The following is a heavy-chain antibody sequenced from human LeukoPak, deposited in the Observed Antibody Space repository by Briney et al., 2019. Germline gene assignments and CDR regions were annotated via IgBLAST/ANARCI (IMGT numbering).Heavy chain of an antibody. D-gene: IGHD2-2*01. CDR1: VYTFSNFG. CDR2: ISGNNDNP. V-gene: IGHV1-18*01. CDR3: ARDGTSTDDY. J-gene: IGHJ4*02. Sequence: ASVRVSCKTSVYTFSNFGINCVRQAPGQGLEWMGWISGNNDNPNYGQKFQGRFTVTTDSSTSTAYMELRNLTFDDTAVYYCARDGTSTDDYWGQGTLVTVSS.